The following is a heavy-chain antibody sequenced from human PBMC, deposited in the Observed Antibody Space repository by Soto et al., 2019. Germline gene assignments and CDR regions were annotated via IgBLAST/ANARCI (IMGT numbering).Heavy chain of an antibody. V-gene: IGHV4-30-2*01. CDR2: IYHSGTT. Sequence: TLSLTFAVSGGSVSSGWYSWSWLRQPPGKGLEWIGNIYHSGTTYYNPSLKSRVTLSVDRSKNQFSLNLTSVTAADTAVYYCARSSSSGYYPDYWGQGTLVTV. J-gene: IGHJ4*02. CDR3: ARSSSSGYYPDY. CDR1: GGSVSSGWYS. D-gene: IGHD3-22*01.